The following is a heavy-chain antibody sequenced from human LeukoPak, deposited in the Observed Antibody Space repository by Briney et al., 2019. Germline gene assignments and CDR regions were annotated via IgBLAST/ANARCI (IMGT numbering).Heavy chain of an antibody. CDR2: FDPEDGET. V-gene: IGHV1-24*01. J-gene: IGHJ6*03. CDR1: EYTLSKFS. D-gene: IGHD3-16*01. Sequence: ASVKVSCKVSEYTLSKFSIHWVRQAPGKGLEWMGGFDPEDGETIYAQKFQGRLTMAEDTSTDTTYMDLSSLRFEDTAVYYCAIDLWDVGGHMGVWGKGTTVTVSS. CDR3: AIDLWDVGGHMGV.